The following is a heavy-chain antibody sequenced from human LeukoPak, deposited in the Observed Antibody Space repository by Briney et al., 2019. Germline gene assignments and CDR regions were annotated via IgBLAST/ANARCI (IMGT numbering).Heavy chain of an antibody. V-gene: IGHV3-7*01. Sequence: GGSLRLSCAASGFTFSSYWMSWVRQAPGKGLEWVANIKQDGSEKYYVDSVKGRFTISRDNAKNSLYLQMNSLRAEDTAIYYCARDLDGSGSYHWFDPWGQGTLVTVSS. CDR2: IKQDGSEK. CDR1: GFTFSSYW. CDR3: ARDLDGSGSYHWFDP. D-gene: IGHD3-10*01. J-gene: IGHJ5*02.